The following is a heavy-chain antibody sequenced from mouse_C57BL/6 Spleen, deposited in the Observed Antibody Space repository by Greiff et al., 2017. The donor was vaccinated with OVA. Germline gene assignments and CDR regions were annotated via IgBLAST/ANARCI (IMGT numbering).Heavy chain of an antibody. CDR1: GYAFTNYL. J-gene: IGHJ3*01. V-gene: IGHV1-54*01. CDR2: MNPGSGGT. CDR3: ARGNYSNYPFAY. Sequence: QVQLQQSGAELVRPGTSVKVSCKASGYAFTNYLIEWVKQRPGQGLEWIGVMNPGSGGTNYNEKFKGKATLTADKSSSTAYMQLSSLTSEDSAVYFCARGNYSNYPFAYWGQGTLVTVSA. D-gene: IGHD2-5*01.